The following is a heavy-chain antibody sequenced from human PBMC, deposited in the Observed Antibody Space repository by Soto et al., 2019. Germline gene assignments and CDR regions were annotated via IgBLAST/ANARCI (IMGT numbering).Heavy chain of an antibody. D-gene: IGHD2-2*01. CDR1: GGSISSYY. CDR2: IYYSGST. J-gene: IGHJ6*03. V-gene: IGHV4-59*01. CDR3: AREVGQGVVPGPSYYYYMDV. Sequence: QVQLQESGPGLVKPSETLSLTCTVSGGSISSYYWSWIRQPPGKGLEWIGYIYYSGSTNYNPSLKSRVTISVDTSKTQFSLKLSSVTAADTAVYYCAREVGQGVVPGPSYYYYMDVWGKGTTVTVSS.